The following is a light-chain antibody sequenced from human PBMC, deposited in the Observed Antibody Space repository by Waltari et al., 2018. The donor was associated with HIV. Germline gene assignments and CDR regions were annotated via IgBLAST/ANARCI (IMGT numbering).Light chain of an antibody. CDR1: QSVISNY. CDR2: GAS. J-gene: IGKJ1*01. CDR3: QQYVSSPT. Sequence: ENVLTQSPGTLSLSPGERATLSCRASQSVISNYFAWYQQKPGQPPRLLIYGASSRATGIPDRFSGSGSGTDFTLTISRLEPEDSAVYYCQQYVSSPTFGQG. V-gene: IGKV3-20*01.